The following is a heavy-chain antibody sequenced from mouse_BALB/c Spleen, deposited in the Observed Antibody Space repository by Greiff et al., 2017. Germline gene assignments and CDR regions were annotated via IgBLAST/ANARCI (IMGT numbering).Heavy chain of an antibody. CDR2: ISSGSSTI. J-gene: IGHJ4*01. CDR3: ARSDGYVYYAMDY. D-gene: IGHD1-2*01. Sequence: DVHLVESGGGLVQPGGSRKLSCAASGFTFSSFGMHWVRQAPEKGLEWVAYISSGSSTIYYADTVKGRFTISRDNPKNTLFLQMTSLRSEDTAMYYCARSDGYVYYAMDYWGQGTSVTVSS. CDR1: GFTFSSFG. V-gene: IGHV5-17*02.